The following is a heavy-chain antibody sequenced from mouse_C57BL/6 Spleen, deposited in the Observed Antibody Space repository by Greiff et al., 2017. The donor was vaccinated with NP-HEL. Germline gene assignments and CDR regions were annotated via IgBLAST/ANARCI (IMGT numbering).Heavy chain of an antibody. CDR1: GYTFTSYW. Sequence: QVQLQQPGAELVKPGASVKLSCKASGYTFTSYWMQWVKQRPGQGLEWIGEIDPSDSYTNYNLKFKGKATLTVDTSSSTAYMQLSSLTSEDSAVYYCAVTAQATTWFAYWGQGTLVTVSA. J-gene: IGHJ3*01. CDR2: IDPSDSYT. CDR3: AVTAQATTWFAY. D-gene: IGHD3-2*02. V-gene: IGHV1-50*01.